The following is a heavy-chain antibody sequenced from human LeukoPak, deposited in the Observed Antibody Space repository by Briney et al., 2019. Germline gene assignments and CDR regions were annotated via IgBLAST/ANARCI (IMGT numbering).Heavy chain of an antibody. CDR2: LYSAGST. Sequence: PGGSLRLSCAASGFTFSSYSMNWVRQAPGKGLEWVSLLYSAGSTNYADSVKGRFTISRDDSKNTVYLQMNSLRAEDTAVYYCARDVPGTEYNDAFDIWAKGQWSPSLQ. D-gene: IGHD1-1*01. CDR3: ARDVPGTEYNDAFDI. V-gene: IGHV3-53*01. J-gene: IGHJ3*02. CDR1: GFTFSSYS.